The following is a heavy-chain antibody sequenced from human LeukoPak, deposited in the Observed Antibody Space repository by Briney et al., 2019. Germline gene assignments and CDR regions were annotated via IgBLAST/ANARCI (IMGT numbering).Heavy chain of an antibody. CDR3: ARGVEPMADNTLEY. V-gene: IGHV3-53*01. D-gene: IGHD5-24*01. J-gene: IGHJ4*02. Sequence: GGSLILSCASSGFTVITNDMTCVRPAPGKGLEWASVLYSDGNTKYADSVKGRFTISRDNSKNTLYLEMNSLSPDDTAVYYCARGVEPMADNTLEYWGQGTLVKVSS. CDR1: GFTVITND. CDR2: LYSDGNT.